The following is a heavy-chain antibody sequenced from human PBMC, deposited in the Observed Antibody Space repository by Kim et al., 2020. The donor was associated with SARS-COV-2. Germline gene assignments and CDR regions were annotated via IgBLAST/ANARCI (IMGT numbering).Heavy chain of an antibody. CDR2: IKQDGNQK. CDR1: GFTFSSYW. V-gene: IGHV3-7*01. D-gene: IGHD6-19*01. Sequence: GGSLRLSCAASGFTFSSYWMTWVRQAPGKGLEWVANIKQDGNQKYYVDSVKGRFTISRDNSKNSLYLQMNRLRAEDTAVYYCARDGDLYSSGKDAFDIWGPGTMVTVSS. J-gene: IGHJ3*02. CDR3: ARDGDLYSSGKDAFDI.